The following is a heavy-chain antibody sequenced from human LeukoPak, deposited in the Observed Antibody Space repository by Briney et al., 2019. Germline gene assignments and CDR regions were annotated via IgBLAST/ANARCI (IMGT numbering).Heavy chain of an antibody. CDR3: ARDRVLGGIDY. CDR1: GFIFSSHW. CDR2: MNSDGSSI. V-gene: IGHV3-74*01. J-gene: IGHJ4*02. Sequence: GGSLRLSCAASGFIFSSHWMHWVRQTPGKGLVWVSRMNSDGSSITYADSVKGRFTISRDNAKNTLYLQMNSLRAEDTAVYYCARDRVLGGIDYWGQGTLVTVSS. D-gene: IGHD1-1*01.